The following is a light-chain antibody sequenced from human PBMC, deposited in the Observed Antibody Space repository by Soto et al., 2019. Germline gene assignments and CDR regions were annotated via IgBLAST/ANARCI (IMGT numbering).Light chain of an antibody. V-gene: IGLV2-8*01. CDR3: SSYAGSNMGV. CDR2: EVT. J-gene: IGLJ1*01. CDR1: SSDVGGYNF. Sequence: QSALTQPSSASGSPGQSVTISCTGTSSDVGGYNFVSWYQQQPGKAPKLIIYEVTQRPSGVPDRFSGSKSGNTASLTVSGLQAEDEAEYYCSSYAGSNMGVFGTGTKVTVL.